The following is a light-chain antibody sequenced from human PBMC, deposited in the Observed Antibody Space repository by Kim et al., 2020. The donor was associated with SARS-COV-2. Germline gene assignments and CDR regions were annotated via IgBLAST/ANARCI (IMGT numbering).Light chain of an antibody. CDR3: QQSHSTHYT. V-gene: IGKV1-39*01. J-gene: IGKJ2*01. CDR1: QSSTAS. Sequence: SVGGGGVTTWRAGQSSTASVKWCQQQPANDAKQLIIDAATMQSDFPSRCSGTSSGTNFTLTISTLQPADFATYYCQQSHSTHYTFGQGTKLEI. CDR2: DAA.